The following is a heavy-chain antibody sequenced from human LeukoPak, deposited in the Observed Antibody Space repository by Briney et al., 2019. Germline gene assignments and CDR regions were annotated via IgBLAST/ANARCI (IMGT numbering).Heavy chain of an antibody. CDR2: ISSSGSTI. V-gene: IGHV3-48*03. J-gene: IGHJ4*02. Sequence: PGGSLRLSCAASGFTFSSYEMNLVRQAPGKGLEWVSYISSSGSTIYYADSVKGRFTISRDNAKNSLYLQMNSLRAEDTAVYYCARFVYYDSSGYNRYYFDYWGQGTLVTVSS. D-gene: IGHD3-22*01. CDR1: GFTFSSYE. CDR3: ARFVYYDSSGYNRYYFDY.